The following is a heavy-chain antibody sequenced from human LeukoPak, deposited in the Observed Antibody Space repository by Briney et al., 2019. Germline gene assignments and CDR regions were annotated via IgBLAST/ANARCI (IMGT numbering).Heavy chain of an antibody. D-gene: IGHD3-3*01. Sequence: EASVKVSCKASGYTFTGYYIHWVRQAPGQGLEWMGWINPNNGVTSYAQRFQGRVTMTGDTSISTSYMELSNLRSDDTAIYYCVRIYYGPDYWGQGTLVTVSS. CDR1: GYTFTGYY. V-gene: IGHV1-2*02. J-gene: IGHJ4*02. CDR3: VRIYYGPDY. CDR2: INPNNGVT.